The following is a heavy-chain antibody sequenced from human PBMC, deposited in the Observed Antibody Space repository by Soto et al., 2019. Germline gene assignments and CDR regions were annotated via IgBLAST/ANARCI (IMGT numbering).Heavy chain of an antibody. Sequence: SETLCLTCTVASGSISGYDGSWIRQPPGKGLEWIGYIYYSGSTNYNPSLKSRVTISVDTSKNQFSLKLSSVTAADTAVYYCARRWGDAFDFWGQGTMVTVSS. D-gene: IGHD1-26*01. J-gene: IGHJ3*01. CDR2: IYYSGST. CDR3: ARRWGDAFDF. CDR1: SGSISGYD. V-gene: IGHV4-59*01.